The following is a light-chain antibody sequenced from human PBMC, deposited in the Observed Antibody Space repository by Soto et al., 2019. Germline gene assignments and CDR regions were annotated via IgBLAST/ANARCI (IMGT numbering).Light chain of an antibody. CDR2: EVN. V-gene: IGLV2-23*02. CDR3: YSYEGGRV. Sequence: QSALTQPASVSGSPGQSITISCTGTISNVGSYNLVSWCQQHPGKAPKLIIYEVNKRPSGVSNRFSGSKSGNTASLTISGLQTEDEADYYCYSYEGGRVFGGGTKLTVL. CDR1: ISNVGSYNL. J-gene: IGLJ3*02.